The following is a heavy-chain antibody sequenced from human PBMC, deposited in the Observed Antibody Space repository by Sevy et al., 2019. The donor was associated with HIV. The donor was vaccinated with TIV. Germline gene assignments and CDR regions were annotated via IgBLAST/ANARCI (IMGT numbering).Heavy chain of an antibody. V-gene: IGHV4-59*02. CDR1: GASVSTSY. CDR2: IHYRGGT. Sequence: SETLSLTCTVSGASVSTSYWNWIRQSPEKGLEYIGYIHYRGGTYYNPPLKSRVTMSIDTSKNLVSLKVTSVTAADTAMYYCARDFDGSGGWLDNWGQGTLVTVSS. D-gene: IGHD3-10*01. J-gene: IGHJ4*02. CDR3: ARDFDGSGGWLDN.